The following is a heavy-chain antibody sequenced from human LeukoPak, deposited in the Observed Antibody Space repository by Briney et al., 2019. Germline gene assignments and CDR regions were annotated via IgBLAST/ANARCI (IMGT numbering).Heavy chain of an antibody. D-gene: IGHD1-26*01. CDR3: ARASFTSNIVGATKACFDY. CDR1: GYTLTSYY. Sequence: GASVKVSCKASGYTLTSYYMHWVRQAPGQGLEWMGLINPSGGSTSYAQKFQGRVTMTRDTSTSTVYMELSSLRSEDTAVYYCARASFTSNIVGATKACFDYWGQGTLVTVSS. V-gene: IGHV1-46*01. J-gene: IGHJ4*02. CDR2: INPSGGST.